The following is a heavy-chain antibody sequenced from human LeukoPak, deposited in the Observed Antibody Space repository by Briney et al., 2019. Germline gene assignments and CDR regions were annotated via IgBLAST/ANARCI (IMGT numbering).Heavy chain of an antibody. J-gene: IGHJ5*02. V-gene: IGHV1-2*02. D-gene: IGHD3-10*01. CDR3: ARDPYYGSGSYYKYWFDP. Sequence: ASVKVSCKTSGFMFTAYYIHWVRQVPGQGLEWMGWFNPKSGDTNYPQKFQGRVTMTTDTSTSTAYMELRSLRSDDTAVYYCARDPYYGSGSYYKYWFDPWGQGTLVTVSS. CDR1: GFMFTAYY. CDR2: FNPKSGDT.